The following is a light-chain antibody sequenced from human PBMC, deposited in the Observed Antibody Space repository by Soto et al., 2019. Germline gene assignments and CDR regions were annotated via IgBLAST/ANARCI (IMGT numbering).Light chain of an antibody. J-gene: IGKJ3*01. CDR1: QSVSSSY. V-gene: IGKV3-20*01. CDR3: QQYGSSPLT. CDR2: GAS. Sequence: EIVLTQSPGTLSLSPGERATLSCRASQSVSSSYLAWYQQKPGQAPRLLIYGASSRPTGIPDRFSGSGSGTDFTLTISRLEPEEFAVYYGQQYGSSPLTFGPGTKVDIK.